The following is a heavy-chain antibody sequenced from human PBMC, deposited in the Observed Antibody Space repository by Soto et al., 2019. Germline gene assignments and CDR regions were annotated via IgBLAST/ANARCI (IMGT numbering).Heavy chain of an antibody. Sequence: GGSLRLSCAASGLTVSSNYMSLVRQAPGKGLEWVSVIYSGGNTYYADSVRGRFTISRDNSKNTVYLQMNSLRAEDTAMYYCARTSAAGKYYYGMDVWGQGTTVTVSS. D-gene: IGHD6-13*01. J-gene: IGHJ6*02. CDR2: IYSGGNT. CDR3: ARTSAAGKYYYGMDV. V-gene: IGHV3-53*01. CDR1: GLTVSSNY.